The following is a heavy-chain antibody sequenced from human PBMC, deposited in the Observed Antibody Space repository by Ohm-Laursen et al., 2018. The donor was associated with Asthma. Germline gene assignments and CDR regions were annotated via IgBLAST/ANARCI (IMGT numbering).Heavy chain of an antibody. D-gene: IGHD2-2*01. Sequence: SLRLSCSAYGFSLTRYAMSWVRQAPGKGLKWVSGISGRGDSTYYADSVKGRFTISRDNSKNTLYLQMNSLRAEDTAVYYCARDRCSSTSCYPYYYGMDVWGQGTTVTVSS. J-gene: IGHJ6*02. V-gene: IGHV3-23*01. CDR2: ISGRGDST. CDR3: ARDRCSSTSCYPYYYGMDV. CDR1: GFSLTRYA.